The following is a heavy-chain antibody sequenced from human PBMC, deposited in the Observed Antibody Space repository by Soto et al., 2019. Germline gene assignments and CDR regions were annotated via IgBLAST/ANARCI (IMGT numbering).Heavy chain of an antibody. CDR2: IIPIVGIA. Sequence: QVQLVQSGAEVKKPGSSVKVSCKASGGTFSSYIISWVRQAPGQGLEWMGRIIPIVGIANYAQRFQGRVTITAEKSTSTAYMEMSSLSAEDKAGCCCARGGVAGFDPWGQGTLVTVSS. CDR3: ARGGVAGFDP. J-gene: IGHJ5*02. D-gene: IGHD6-19*01. CDR1: GGTFSSYI. V-gene: IGHV1-69*02.